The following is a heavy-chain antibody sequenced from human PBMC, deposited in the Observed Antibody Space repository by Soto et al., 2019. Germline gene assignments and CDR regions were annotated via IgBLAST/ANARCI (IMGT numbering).Heavy chain of an antibody. Sequence: EAQLVESGGGLVKPGGSLRLSCAASGFTFSSYAMNWVRQAPGKGLEWVSSISSSTSYVYYADSVKGRFSVSRDNAKKILYLEMYALRTEDTAVYYCARDPSEGRVGNWFESWGQGTLVTVSS. J-gene: IGHJ5*01. V-gene: IGHV3-21*01. CDR1: GFTFSSYA. CDR2: ISSSTSYV. D-gene: IGHD2-2*01. CDR3: ARDPSEGRVGNWFES.